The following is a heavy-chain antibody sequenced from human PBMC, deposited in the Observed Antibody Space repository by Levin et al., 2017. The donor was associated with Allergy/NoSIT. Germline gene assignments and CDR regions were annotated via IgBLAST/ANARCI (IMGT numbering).Heavy chain of an antibody. D-gene: IGHD5-18*01. CDR1: GFTFDDYA. Sequence: PGGSLRLSCAASGFTFDDYAMHWVRQAPGKGLEWVSGISWNSGSIGYADSVKGRFTISRDNAKNSLYLQMNSLRAEDTALYYCAKDGDGGYSYGDSYYYDGMDVWGQGTTVTVSS. CDR2: ISWNSGSI. CDR3: AKDGDGGYSYGDSYYYDGMDV. J-gene: IGHJ6*02. V-gene: IGHV3-9*01.